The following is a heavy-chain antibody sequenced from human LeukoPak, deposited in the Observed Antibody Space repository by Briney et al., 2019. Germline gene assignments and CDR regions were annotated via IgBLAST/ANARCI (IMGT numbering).Heavy chain of an antibody. CDR2: INHSGST. V-gene: IGHV4-34*01. J-gene: IGHJ5*02. Sequence: SETLSLTCAVYGGSFSGYYWSWIRQPPGKGLEWIGEINHSGSTNYNPSLKSRVTISVDTSKNQFSLKLSSVTAADTAVYYCARAVRYYDFWSGYPAWFDPWGQGTLVTVSS. CDR3: ARAVRYYDFWSGYPAWFDP. CDR1: GGSFSGYY. D-gene: IGHD3-3*01.